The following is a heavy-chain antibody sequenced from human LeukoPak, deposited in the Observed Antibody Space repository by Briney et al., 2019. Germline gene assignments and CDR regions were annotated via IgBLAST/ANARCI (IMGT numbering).Heavy chain of an antibody. Sequence: ASVKVSCKSSGYTFTDYYVHRVRQAPGQGLEWMGWLSPGTGGTNYAQNFQGRVTMTRDTSISTAYLELSNLASDDTALYYCARNYGRTSRYFDYWGQGTLVTVSS. CDR3: ARNYGRTSRYFDY. D-gene: IGHD4-23*01. CDR2: LSPGTGGT. V-gene: IGHV1-2*02. J-gene: IGHJ4*02. CDR1: GYTFTDYY.